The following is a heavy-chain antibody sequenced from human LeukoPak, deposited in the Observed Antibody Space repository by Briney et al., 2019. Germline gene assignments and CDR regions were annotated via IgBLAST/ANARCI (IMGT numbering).Heavy chain of an antibody. D-gene: IGHD1-26*01. Sequence: ETLSLTCAVSGGSVSHSNWWTWVRQSPGKGLEWVSLISGTGGTTYYADSVKGRLTISRDNSKNTLYLQMNSLRVEDTAVYYCAKDAHSGSYFDYWGQGILVTVSS. CDR1: GGSVSHSNW. CDR3: AKDAHSGSYFDY. V-gene: IGHV3-23*01. CDR2: ISGTGGTT. J-gene: IGHJ4*01.